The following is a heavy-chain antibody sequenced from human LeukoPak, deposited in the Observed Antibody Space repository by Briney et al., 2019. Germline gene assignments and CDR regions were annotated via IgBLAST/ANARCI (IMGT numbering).Heavy chain of an antibody. D-gene: IGHD3-22*01. V-gene: IGHV3-7*01. Sequence: PGGSLRLSCAASGFTFSSYWMSWVRQAPGKGLEWVANTKQDGSEKYYVDSVKGRFTISRDNAKNSLYLQMNSLRAEDTAVYYCAREEYYYDSSGYYLGFDYWGQGTLVTVSS. CDR1: GFTFSSYW. J-gene: IGHJ4*02. CDR2: TKQDGSEK. CDR3: AREEYYYDSSGYYLGFDY.